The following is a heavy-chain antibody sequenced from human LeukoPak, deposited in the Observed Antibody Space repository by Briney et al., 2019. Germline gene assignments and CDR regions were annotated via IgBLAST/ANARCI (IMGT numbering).Heavy chain of an antibody. V-gene: IGHV3-74*01. D-gene: IGHD3-10*01. CDR3: ARAGNYYLEY. J-gene: IGHJ4*02. Sequence: PGGSLRLSCAASGFTFRTYWMHWVRQTPGQGLVWVSRINSDGSTTNYADSVKGRFTVSRDNAQNTLYLQMSSLRAEDTAVYYCARAGNYYLEYWGQGALVTVSS. CDR2: INSDGSTT. CDR1: GFTFRTYW.